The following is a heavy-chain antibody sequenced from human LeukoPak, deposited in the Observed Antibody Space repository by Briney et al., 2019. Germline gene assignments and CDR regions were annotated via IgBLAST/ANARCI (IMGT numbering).Heavy chain of an antibody. V-gene: IGHV4-4*09. Sequence: SETLSLTCTVSGVSINTYYWSWIRQPPGKGLEWIGYIYATGSTNYNPSLKSRVTISVDTSKNQFSLNLRSVTAADTAVYYCARHGSVRSPLGPWGQGTLVTVSS. CDR1: GVSINTYY. J-gene: IGHJ5*02. CDR3: ARHGSVRSPLGP. D-gene: IGHD3-10*01. CDR2: IYATGST.